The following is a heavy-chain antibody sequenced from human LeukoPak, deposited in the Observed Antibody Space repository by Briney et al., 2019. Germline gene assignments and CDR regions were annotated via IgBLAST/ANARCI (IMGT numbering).Heavy chain of an antibody. J-gene: IGHJ4*02. Sequence: GGSLRLSCAASGFTFSSYWMHWVRQAPGKGLVWVSRINGDGRSTSYADSVKGRFSISRDNAKNTLYLQMNSLRAEDTAVYYCVRRGRGLYLYDYWGQGTLVTVSS. CDR3: VRRGRGLYLYDY. V-gene: IGHV3-74*01. D-gene: IGHD3-16*01. CDR1: GFTFSSYW. CDR2: INGDGRST.